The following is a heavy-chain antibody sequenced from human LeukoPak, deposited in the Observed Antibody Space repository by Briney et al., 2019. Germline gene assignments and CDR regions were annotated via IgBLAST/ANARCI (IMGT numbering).Heavy chain of an antibody. Sequence: GGSLRLSCAASGFTVSSNYMSWARQAPGKGLEWVSVIYGGGSTYYADSVKGRFTISRDNSQNTLYLQMNSLRAEDTAVYYCARDGITYDSLRSYYYYGMDVWGRGTTVTVSS. D-gene: IGHD3-9*01. CDR3: ARDGITYDSLRSYYYYGMDV. CDR2: IYGGGST. CDR1: GFTVSSNY. V-gene: IGHV3-66*01. J-gene: IGHJ6*02.